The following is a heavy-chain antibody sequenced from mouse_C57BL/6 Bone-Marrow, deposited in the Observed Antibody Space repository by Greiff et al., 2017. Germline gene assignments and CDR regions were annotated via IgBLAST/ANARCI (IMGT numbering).Heavy chain of an antibody. Sequence: EVQLVESGGDLVKPGGSLKLSCAASGFTFSSYGMSWVRQTPDKRLEWVATISSGGSYTYYPDSVKGRFTISRDNAKNTLYLQMSSLKSEDTAMYYCARQKLGLDYYAMDYWGQGTSVTVSS. CDR1: GFTFSSYG. J-gene: IGHJ4*01. CDR2: ISSGGSYT. D-gene: IGHD4-1*01. CDR3: ARQKLGLDYYAMDY. V-gene: IGHV5-6*01.